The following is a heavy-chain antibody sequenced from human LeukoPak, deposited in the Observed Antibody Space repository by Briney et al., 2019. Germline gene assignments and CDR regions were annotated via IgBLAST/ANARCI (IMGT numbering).Heavy chain of an antibody. V-gene: IGHV4-59*08. J-gene: IGHJ4*02. D-gene: IGHD3-10*01. CDR3: ARHKLSGSGSAFDY. CDR1: GGSISSYY. CDR2: IYYSGST. Sequence: SETLSLTCTVSGGSISSYYWSWIRQPPGKGLEWIGYIYYSGSTNYNPSLKSRVTISVDTSKNQFSLKLSSVTAADTAVYYCARHKLSGSGSAFDYWGQGTLVTVSP.